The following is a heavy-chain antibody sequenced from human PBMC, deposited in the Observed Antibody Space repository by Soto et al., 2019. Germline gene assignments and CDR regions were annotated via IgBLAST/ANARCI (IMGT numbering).Heavy chain of an antibody. CDR1: GGSISSYY. V-gene: IGHV4-59*08. D-gene: IGHD6-13*01. J-gene: IGHJ6*03. CDR2: IYYSGST. Sequence: SETLSLTCTVSGGSISSYYWSWIRQPPGKGLERIGYIYYSGSTYYNPSLKSRVTISVDTSKNQFSLKLSSVTAADTAVYYCAIQCHSSSWYGYYYYYYMDVWGKGATVTVSS. CDR3: AIQCHSSSWYGYYYYYYMDV.